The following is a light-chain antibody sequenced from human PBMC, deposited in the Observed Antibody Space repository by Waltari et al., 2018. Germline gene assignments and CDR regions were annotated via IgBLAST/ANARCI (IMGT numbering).Light chain of an antibody. CDR2: AAY. J-gene: IGKJ3*01. Sequence: DIQMTQSPSSLSASVGDRVTITCRASQSISSYFNWYQQKPGKAPKILIYAAYSLQSGVPSRFSGSGSGTDFTLTISSLQPEDFATYYCQQSYSTPFTFGPGTKVDIK. CDR1: QSISSY. V-gene: IGKV1-39*01. CDR3: QQSYSTPFT.